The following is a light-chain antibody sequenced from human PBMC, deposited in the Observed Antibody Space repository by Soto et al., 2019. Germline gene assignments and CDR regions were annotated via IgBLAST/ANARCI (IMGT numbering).Light chain of an antibody. V-gene: IGKV1-39*01. J-gene: IGKJ2*01. CDR1: QSISSY. CDR2: AAS. CDR3: QQSYSTLYT. Sequence: DIQMTQSPCSLSASVGDRVTITCRASQSISSYLNWYQQKPGKAPKLLIYAASSLQSGVPSRFSGSGSGTAFTLTISSLQPEDFVTYYCQQSYSTLYTFGQGTKLEIK.